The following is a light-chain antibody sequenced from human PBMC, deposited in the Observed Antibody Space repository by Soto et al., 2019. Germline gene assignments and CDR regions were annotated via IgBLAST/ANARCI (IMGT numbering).Light chain of an antibody. CDR2: RNN. Sequence: SVLTQAPSASGAPGQRVTIFCSGGTSNIGDNYVFWYQQVPGMAPKSLIYRNNQRPSGVPDRFSGSKSGTSASLVISGLRSEDEADYYCSAWDDSLSGFVFGPGTKLTVL. V-gene: IGLV1-47*01. J-gene: IGLJ1*01. CDR1: TSNIGDNY. CDR3: SAWDDSLSGFV.